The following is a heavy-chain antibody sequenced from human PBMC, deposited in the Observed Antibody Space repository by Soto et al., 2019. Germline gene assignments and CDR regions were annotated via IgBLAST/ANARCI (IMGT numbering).Heavy chain of an antibody. CDR3: AIIIWGEGQKEGDY. Sequence: GGSLRLSCAASGLMFSDYAMSWVRQAPGKGLEWVSSVSGSGGSTYYADSVKGRFTISRDNSKNTLYLQMNSLRVEDTAVYYCAIIIWGEGQKEGDYGGQGPRVTFP. J-gene: IGHJ4*02. CDR2: VSGSGGST. V-gene: IGHV3-23*01. D-gene: IGHD3-16*01. CDR1: GLMFSDYA.